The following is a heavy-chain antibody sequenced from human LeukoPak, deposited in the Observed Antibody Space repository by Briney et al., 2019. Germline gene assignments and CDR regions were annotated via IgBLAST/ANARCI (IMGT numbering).Heavy chain of an antibody. V-gene: IGHV4-30-2*01. Sequence: SQTLSLTCAVSGGSISSGGYSWSWIRQPPGKGLEWIGYIYHSGSTYYNPSLKSRVTISVDRSKNQFSLKLSSVTAADTAVYYCARTCITMSVPDWFDPWGQGTLVTVSS. CDR1: GGSISSGGYS. CDR2: IYHSGST. CDR3: ARTCITMSVPDWFDP. D-gene: IGHD3-10*02. J-gene: IGHJ5*02.